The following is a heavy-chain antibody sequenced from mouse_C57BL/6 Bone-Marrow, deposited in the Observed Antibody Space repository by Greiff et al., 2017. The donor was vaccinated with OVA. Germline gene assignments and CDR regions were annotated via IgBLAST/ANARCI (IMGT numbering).Heavy chain of an antibody. J-gene: IGHJ2*01. D-gene: IGHD2-4*01. CDR1: GYTFTDYY. V-gene: IGHV1-26*01. Sequence: LVEPGASVKISCKASGYTFTDYYMNWVKQSHGKSLEWIGDINPNNGGTSYNQKFKGKATLTVDKSSSTAYMELRSLTSEDSAVYYCARWRLRRPYYFDYWGQGTTLTVSS. CDR3: ARWRLRRPYYFDY. CDR2: INPNNGGT.